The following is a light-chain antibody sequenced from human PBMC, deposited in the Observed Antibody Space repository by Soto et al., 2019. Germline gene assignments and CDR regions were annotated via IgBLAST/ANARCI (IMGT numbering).Light chain of an antibody. CDR2: KAS. Sequence: DIQMTQSPSTLSASVGDIVTITCRASQSISSWLAWYQQKPGKAPKLLIYKASSLESGVPSRFSGSGSGTEFTLTISSLQPDDFATYYCQQYNSYPFTFGHGTKVDIK. CDR3: QQYNSYPFT. V-gene: IGKV1-5*03. CDR1: QSISSW. J-gene: IGKJ3*01.